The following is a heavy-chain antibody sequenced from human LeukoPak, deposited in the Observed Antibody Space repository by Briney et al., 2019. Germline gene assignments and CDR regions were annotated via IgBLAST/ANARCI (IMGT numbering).Heavy chain of an antibody. Sequence: PSETLSLTCAVYGGPFSGYYWSWIRQPPGKGLEWIGEINHSGSTNYNPSLKSRVTISVDTSKNQFSLKLSSVTAADTAVYYCARIVVVVAARVGWFDPWGQGTLVTVSS. V-gene: IGHV4-34*01. CDR2: INHSGST. CDR3: ARIVVVVAARVGWFDP. CDR1: GGPFSGYY. J-gene: IGHJ5*02. D-gene: IGHD2-15*01.